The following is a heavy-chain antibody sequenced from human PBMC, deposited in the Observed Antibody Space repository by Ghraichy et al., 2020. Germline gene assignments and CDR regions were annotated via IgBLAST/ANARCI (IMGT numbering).Heavy chain of an antibody. D-gene: IGHD3-22*01. CDR3: ARGPFHSSGYYFDY. CDR1: GFTFSTYA. V-gene: IGHV3-23*01. J-gene: IGHJ4*02. Sequence: GGSLRLSCAASGFTFSTYAMSWVRQAPGKGLEWVSGISGNAGTTDYADSVKGRFTMSRDNSKNTLYLQMNSLRAEDTAAYYCARGPFHSSGYYFDYWAQGTLVTVSS. CDR2: ISGNAGTT.